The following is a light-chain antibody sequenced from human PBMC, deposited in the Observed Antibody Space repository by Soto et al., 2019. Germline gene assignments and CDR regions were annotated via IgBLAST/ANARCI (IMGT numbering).Light chain of an antibody. V-gene: IGKV3-15*01. J-gene: IGKJ2*01. CDR3: QQYNNWPPYP. CDR1: QSVSSN. Sequence: EIVMTQSPATLSVSPGERATLSGRASQSVSSNLAWYQQQPGQPPRLLIYGASSRATGIPARFSGSGSGTDFTLTISSLQSEDFAVYYCQQYNNWPPYPVGQGTKRDIK. CDR2: GAS.